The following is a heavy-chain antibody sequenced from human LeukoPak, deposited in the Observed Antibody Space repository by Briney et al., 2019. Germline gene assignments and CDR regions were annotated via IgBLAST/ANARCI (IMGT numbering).Heavy chain of an antibody. D-gene: IGHD4-17*01. CDR1: GFTFSSYG. CDR3: AKYGDYGSAVDY. J-gene: IGHJ4*02. Sequence: GGSLRLSCAASGFTFSSYGMHWVRQAPGKGLEWVAVISYDGSNKYYADSVKGRFTISRDNSKSTLYLQMNSLRAEDTAVYYCAKYGDYGSAVDYWGQGTLVTVSS. CDR2: ISYDGSNK. V-gene: IGHV3-30*18.